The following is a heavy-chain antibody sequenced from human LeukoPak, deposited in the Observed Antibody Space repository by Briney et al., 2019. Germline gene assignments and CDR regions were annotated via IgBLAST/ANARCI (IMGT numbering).Heavy chain of an antibody. Sequence: SETLSLTCAVSGGSISSGGYSWSWIRQPPGKGLEWIGYIYHSGSTYYNPSLKSRVTISVDRSKNQFSPKLSSVTAADTAVYYCARASGYLFLDPWGQGTLVTVSS. CDR3: ARASGYLFLDP. CDR2: IYHSGST. J-gene: IGHJ5*02. V-gene: IGHV4-30-2*01. D-gene: IGHD3-22*01. CDR1: GGSISSGGYS.